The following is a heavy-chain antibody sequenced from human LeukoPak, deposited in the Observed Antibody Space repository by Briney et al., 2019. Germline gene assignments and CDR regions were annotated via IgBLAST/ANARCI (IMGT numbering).Heavy chain of an antibody. CDR3: ARDPTEDILMVYFHAD. D-gene: IGHD3-9*01. CDR2: INTNTGNP. V-gene: IGHV7-4-1*02. Sequence: ASVKVSCKASGYTFTSYAMNWVRQAPGQGLEWMGWINTNTGNPTYAQGFTGRFVFSLDTSVSTAYLQIISLKAEDTAVYYCARDPTEDILMVYFHADWGQGPLVTVSS. CDR1: GYTFTSYA. J-gene: IGHJ4*02.